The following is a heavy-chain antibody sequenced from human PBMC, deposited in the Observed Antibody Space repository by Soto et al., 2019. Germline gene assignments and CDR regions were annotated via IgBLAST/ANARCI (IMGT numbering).Heavy chain of an antibody. D-gene: IGHD3-3*01. V-gene: IGHV3-15*01. CDR2: IKSKTDGGTT. J-gene: IGHJ5*02. Sequence: KTGGSLRLSCAASGFTFSNAWMSWVRQAPGKGLEWVGRIKSKTDGGTTDYAAPVKGRFTISRDDSKNTLYLQMNSLKTEDTAVHYCTTDIIIRYYDFWSGRNWFDPWGQGTLVTVSS. CDR3: TTDIIIRYYDFWSGRNWFDP. CDR1: GFTFSNAW.